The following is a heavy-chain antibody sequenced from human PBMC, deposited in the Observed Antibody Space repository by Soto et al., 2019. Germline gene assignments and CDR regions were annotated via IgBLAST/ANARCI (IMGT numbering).Heavy chain of an antibody. CDR2: IYYSGST. CDR1: GGSISSSSYY. CDR3: ARHTVDPYYYDSSGYYENWFDP. D-gene: IGHD3-22*01. Sequence: TSETLSLTCTVSGGSISSSSYYWGWIRQPPGKGLEWIGSIYYSGSTYYNPSLKSRVTISVDTSKNQFSLKLSSVTAADTAVYYCARHTVDPYYYDSSGYYENWFDPWGQGTLVTVSS. J-gene: IGHJ5*02. V-gene: IGHV4-39*01.